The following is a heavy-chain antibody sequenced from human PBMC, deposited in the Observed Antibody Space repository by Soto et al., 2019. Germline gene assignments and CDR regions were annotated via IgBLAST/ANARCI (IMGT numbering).Heavy chain of an antibody. J-gene: IGHJ4*02. CDR1: GFTFNSYA. D-gene: IGHD3-10*01. Sequence: EVQLLESGGGLVQPGGSLRLSCGGSGFTFNSYAMPWVRQAPGKGLEWVSAISGSGGTTYYANSVKCRFTISRDQTKHPLYLQMNSLRAEDTAIYYCAKDRHYGSGTYSDSYLDYWGQGTLVTVSS. V-gene: IGHV3-23*01. CDR2: ISGSGGTT. CDR3: AKDRHYGSGTYSDSYLDY.